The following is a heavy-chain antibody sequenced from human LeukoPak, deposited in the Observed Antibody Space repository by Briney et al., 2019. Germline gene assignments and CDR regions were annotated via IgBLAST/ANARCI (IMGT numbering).Heavy chain of an antibody. CDR2: INPNSGGT. V-gene: IGHV1-2*02. Sequence: ASVKVSCKASGYTFTGYYMHWVRQAPGQGLEWMGWINPNSGGTNYAQKFQGRVTMTRDTSISTAYMELSRMRSDDTAVYYCAKGPPGLRWVYYMDVWGKGTTVTISS. J-gene: IGHJ6*03. CDR1: GYTFTGYY. CDR3: AKGPPGLRWVYYMDV. D-gene: IGHD4-23*01.